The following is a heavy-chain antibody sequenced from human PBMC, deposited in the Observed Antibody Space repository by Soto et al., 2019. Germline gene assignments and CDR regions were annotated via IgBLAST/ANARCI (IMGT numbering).Heavy chain of an antibody. Sequence: QVQLQQWGAGLLKPSETLSLTCAVYGGSFSGYYWSWIRQPPGKGLEWIGEINHSGSTNYNPSLKRRVTISVDTTKNQFALKRSSVTAAGTAVYYCARVRRLAWLYYYGMDVWGQGTTVTVTS. CDR3: ARVRRLAWLYYYGMDV. CDR2: INHSGST. CDR1: GGSFSGYY. D-gene: IGHD3-10*01. J-gene: IGHJ6*02. V-gene: IGHV4-34*01.